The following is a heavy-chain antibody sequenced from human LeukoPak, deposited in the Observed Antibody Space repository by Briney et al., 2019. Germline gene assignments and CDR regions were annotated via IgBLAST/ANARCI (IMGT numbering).Heavy chain of an antibody. V-gene: IGHV3-21*01. CDR2: ISSSSSYI. Sequence: AGGSLRLSCAASGFTFSSYSMNWVRQAPGKGLEWVSSISSSSSYIYYADSVKGRFTISRGNAKNSLYLQMNSLRAEDTAVYYCARVPGGSITMVRGGDYMDVWGKGTTVTVS. CDR1: GFTFSSYS. D-gene: IGHD3-10*01. J-gene: IGHJ6*03. CDR3: ARVPGGSITMVRGGDYMDV.